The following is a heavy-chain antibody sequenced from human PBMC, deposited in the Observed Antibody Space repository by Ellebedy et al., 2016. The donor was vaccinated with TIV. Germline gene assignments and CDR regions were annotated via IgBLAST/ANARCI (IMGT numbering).Heavy chain of an antibody. J-gene: IGHJ3*02. Sequence: AASVKVSCKASGYTFTGYYIHWVRQAPGQGLEWMGWINPNSGVTNYAQKFQDWVTMTRDTSITTAYMELSRLKSDDTAVYYCATWADSVVTRDFDIWGQGTMVTVSS. V-gene: IGHV1-2*04. CDR1: GYTFTGYY. CDR3: ATWADSVVTRDFDI. CDR2: INPNSGVT. D-gene: IGHD4-23*01.